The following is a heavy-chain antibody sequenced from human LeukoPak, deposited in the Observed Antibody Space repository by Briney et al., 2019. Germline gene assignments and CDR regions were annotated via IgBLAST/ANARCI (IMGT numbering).Heavy chain of an antibody. V-gene: IGHV3-7*04. CDR2: IKPDGSEK. J-gene: IGHJ4*02. Sequence: GGSLRLSCAASGFTFSKHWMSLVRQAPGKGLEWVANIKPDGSEKDYVDSVKGRFTISRDKAKNILYLQMNRLRAEDTAVYYCERDWKDLATARVFDYWGQGTLVTVSS. CDR3: ERDWKDLATARVFDY. D-gene: IGHD1-26*01. CDR1: GFTFSKHW.